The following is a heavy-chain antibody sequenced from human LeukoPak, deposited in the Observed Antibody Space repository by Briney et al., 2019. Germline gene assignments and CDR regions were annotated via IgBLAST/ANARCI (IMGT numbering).Heavy chain of an antibody. Sequence: SETLSLTCTVSGGSISSYYWSWIRQPAGKGLEWIGRIYTSGSTNYNPSLKSRVTMSVDTSKNQFSLKLSSVTAADTAVYYCARDLGYSGYDQTTVTVDYYYYYMDVWGKGTTVTISS. CDR2: IYTSGST. CDR3: ARDLGYSGYDQTTVTVDYYYYYMDV. D-gene: IGHD5-12*01. CDR1: GGSISSYY. V-gene: IGHV4-4*07. J-gene: IGHJ6*03.